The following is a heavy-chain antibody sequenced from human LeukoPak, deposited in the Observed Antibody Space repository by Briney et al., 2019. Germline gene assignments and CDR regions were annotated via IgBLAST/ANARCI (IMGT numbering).Heavy chain of an antibody. D-gene: IGHD5/OR15-5a*01. Sequence: GGSPRLSCAASGFTFSTYFMHWVRQAPGKGLEWVADIASDGSHTFYVESVKGRFTISRDNSKNTLYLQMSSLRSEDTAVYYCAKDRRPDGVYDLDYWGQGTLVTVSS. CDR3: AKDRRPDGVYDLDY. CDR1: GFTFSTYF. J-gene: IGHJ4*02. V-gene: IGHV3-30-3*01. CDR2: IASDGSHT.